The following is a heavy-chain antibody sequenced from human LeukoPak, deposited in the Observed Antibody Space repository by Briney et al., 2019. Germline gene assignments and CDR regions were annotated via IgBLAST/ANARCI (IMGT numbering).Heavy chain of an antibody. J-gene: IGHJ4*02. D-gene: IGHD3-10*01. CDR3: ARERGLLWFGEFLDY. CDR2: IVVGSGNT. CDR1: GFTFTSSA. V-gene: IGHV1-58*02. Sequence: TSVKVSCKASGFTFTSSAMQWVRQARGQRLEWIGWIVVGSGNTNYAQKFQERVTITRDMSTSTAYMELSSLRSDDTAVYYCARERGLLWFGEFLDYWGQGTLVTVSS.